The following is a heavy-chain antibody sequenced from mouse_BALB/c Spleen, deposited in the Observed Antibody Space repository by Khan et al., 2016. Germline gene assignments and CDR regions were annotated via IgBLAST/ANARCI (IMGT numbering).Heavy chain of an antibody. Sequence: VQLQQSGAELVKPGASVKLSCTASGFNIQDTYMHWVKQRPEQGLEWIGRIDPANGNTKYDPKFQGKATITADTSPNTAYLQLSSLTSEDTAVYYCARSTDYWGQGTTLTVSS. CDR2: IDPANGNT. V-gene: IGHV14-3*02. J-gene: IGHJ2*01. CDR1: GFNIQDTY. CDR3: ARSTDY.